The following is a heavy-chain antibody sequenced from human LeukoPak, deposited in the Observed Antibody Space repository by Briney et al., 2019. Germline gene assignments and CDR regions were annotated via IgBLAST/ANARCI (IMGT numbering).Heavy chain of an antibody. CDR2: INPSDGRT. V-gene: IGHV1-46*01. CDR3: AREADYGDYQPRD. J-gene: IGHJ4*02. Sequence: ASVKVSCKASGYTFTNYYMHWVRQAPGQGLEWMGIINPSDGRTSYGQKFQGRVTMTTDTSTSTAYMELRSLRSDDTAVYYCAREADYGDYQPRDWGQGTLVTVSS. CDR1: GYTFTNYY. D-gene: IGHD4-17*01.